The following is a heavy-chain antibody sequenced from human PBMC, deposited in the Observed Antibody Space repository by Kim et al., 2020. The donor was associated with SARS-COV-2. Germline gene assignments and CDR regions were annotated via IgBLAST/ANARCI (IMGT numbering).Heavy chain of an antibody. D-gene: IGHD3-16*01. J-gene: IGHJ6*02. Sequence: YADSVKGRFTISRDNSKNTLYLQVSSLRAEDTAVYYCASGRGGVYYGMDVSGQGTTVTVSS. CDR3: ASGRGGVYYGMDV. V-gene: IGHV3-30*15.